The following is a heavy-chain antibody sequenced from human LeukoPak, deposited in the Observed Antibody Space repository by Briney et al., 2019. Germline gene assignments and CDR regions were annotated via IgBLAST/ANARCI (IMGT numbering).Heavy chain of an antibody. CDR1: GYTFTSYY. V-gene: IGHV1-46*01. CDR2: INPSAGGT. Sequence: GASVKVSCKTSGYTFTSYYIHWVRQAPGQGLEWMGIINPSAGGTSYAQKFQGRVTMTRDASTSTVYMELSSLRSEDTAVYYCARDKDIVGIPIGYFDYWGQGTLVTVSS. CDR3: ARDKDIVGIPIGYFDY. J-gene: IGHJ4*02. D-gene: IGHD2-15*01.